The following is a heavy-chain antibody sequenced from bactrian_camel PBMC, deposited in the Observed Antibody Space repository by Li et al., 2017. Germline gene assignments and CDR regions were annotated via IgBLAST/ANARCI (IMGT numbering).Heavy chain of an antibody. Sequence: HVQLVESGGGLVQPGGSLRLSCAASGLTFGDYAMSWFRQAPGKEREGVALLCPRGRGTDYIDSVSGRFTISRDDGENTVYLQMHAVNQEDTAMYYCAAQQRASAGTCGGTRQWYKLWGQGTQVTVS. CDR3: AAQQRASAGTCGGTRQWYKL. V-gene: IGHV3S60*01. CDR1: GLTFGDYA. D-gene: IGHD6*01. CDR2: LCPRGRGT. J-gene: IGHJ4*01.